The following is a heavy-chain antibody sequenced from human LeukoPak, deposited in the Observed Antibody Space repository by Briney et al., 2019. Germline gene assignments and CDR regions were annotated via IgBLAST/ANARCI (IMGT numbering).Heavy chain of an antibody. CDR3: AREGWDQPEPIDY. Sequence: GGSLRLSCAASGFTFSSYSMNWVRQAPGKGLEWVSSISSSSSYIYYADSVKGRFTISRDNAKNSLYLQMHSLRAEDTAVYYWAREGWDQPEPIDYWGQGTLVTVSS. D-gene: IGHD1-26*01. V-gene: IGHV3-21*01. CDR1: GFTFSSYS. J-gene: IGHJ4*02. CDR2: ISSSSSYI.